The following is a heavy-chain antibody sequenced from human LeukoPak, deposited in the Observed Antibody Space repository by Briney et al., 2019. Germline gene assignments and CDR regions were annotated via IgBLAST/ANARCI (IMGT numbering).Heavy chain of an antibody. J-gene: IGHJ3*02. CDR2: MYSGGRT. CDR3: ASYRYGSSSAFDI. Sequence: QPGGSLRLSCGASGFTVSTNYMSWVRQAPGKGLEWVSIMYSGGRTYYADSVKGRFTISRDNSKNTLYLQMNSLRAEDTAVYYCASYRYGSSSAFDIWGQGTMVTVSS. V-gene: IGHV3-66*01. D-gene: IGHD6-6*01. CDR1: GFTVSTNY.